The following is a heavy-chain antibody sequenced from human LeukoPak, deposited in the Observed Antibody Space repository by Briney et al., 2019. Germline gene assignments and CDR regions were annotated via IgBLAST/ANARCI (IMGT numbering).Heavy chain of an antibody. V-gene: IGHV3-23*01. Sequence: GGSLGLSCAASGFTFSNYAMSWVRQAPGKGLEWVSVISGSGGATYYADSVKGRFTISRDNSKSTLYLQMNSLRAEDTAVYYCAKDGVATITFDYWGQGTLVTVSS. CDR2: ISGSGGAT. J-gene: IGHJ4*02. CDR3: AKDGVATITFDY. CDR1: GFTFSNYA. D-gene: IGHD5-12*01.